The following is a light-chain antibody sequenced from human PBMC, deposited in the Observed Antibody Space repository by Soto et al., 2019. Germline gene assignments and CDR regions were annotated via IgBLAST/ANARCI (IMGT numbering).Light chain of an antibody. J-gene: IGKJ4*01. CDR2: AAS. V-gene: IGKV1-27*01. CDR1: QDINNY. Sequence: DIQMTQSPSSLSASVGDRVTITCRASQDINNYLAWYQQRPGQVPKLLIYAASTLQSGVPSRFSGRGSGTDFTLTISSLQPEDVATYYCQKYDIAPRTFGGGTKVEIK. CDR3: QKYDIAPRT.